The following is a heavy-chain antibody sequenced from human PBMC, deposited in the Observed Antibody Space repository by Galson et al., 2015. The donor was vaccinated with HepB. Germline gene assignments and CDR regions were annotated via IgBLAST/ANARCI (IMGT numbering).Heavy chain of an antibody. D-gene: IGHD3-9*01. V-gene: IGHV1-2*05. Sequence: KVSCKASGSTFTGYYLHWLRQAPGQGLEWMGRINPNSGGTYYAQKFQGRVTMTRDTSISTAYLELSRLTSDDTVVYYCAREAGPLRYSPKGYFDYWGQGTLVTVSS. J-gene: IGHJ4*02. CDR3: AREAGPLRYSPKGYFDY. CDR1: GSTFTGYY. CDR2: INPNSGGT.